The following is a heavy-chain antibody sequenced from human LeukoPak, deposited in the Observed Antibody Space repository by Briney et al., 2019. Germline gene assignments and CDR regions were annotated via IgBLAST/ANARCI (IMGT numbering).Heavy chain of an antibody. CDR3: ARGLYYGSGSYYNVPYYYGMDV. CDR1: GFTFSSYS. J-gene: IGHJ6*02. V-gene: IGHV3-21*01. CDR2: ISSSSSYI. D-gene: IGHD3-10*01. Sequence: GGSLTLSCAASGFTFSSYSMNWVRQAPGKGLEWVSSISSSSSYIYYVDSVKGRFTISRHTPKHSLYLQMNSLRAEDTAVYYCARGLYYGSGSYYNVPYYYGMDVWGQGNTVTVSS.